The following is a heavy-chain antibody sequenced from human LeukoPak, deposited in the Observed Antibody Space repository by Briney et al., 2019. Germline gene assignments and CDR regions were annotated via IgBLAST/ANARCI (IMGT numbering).Heavy chain of an antibody. CDR2: ISSSSSYI. J-gene: IGHJ5*02. Sequence: GGSLRLSCAASGFTFSTFGMNWVRQAPGKGLEWVSSISSSSSYIYYADSVKGRFTISRDNAKNSLYLQMNSLRAEDTAVYYCAKEFSRGSGIKNWFDPWGQGTLVTVSS. CDR3: AKEFSRGSGIKNWFDP. V-gene: IGHV3-21*04. D-gene: IGHD3-10*01. CDR1: GFTFSTFG.